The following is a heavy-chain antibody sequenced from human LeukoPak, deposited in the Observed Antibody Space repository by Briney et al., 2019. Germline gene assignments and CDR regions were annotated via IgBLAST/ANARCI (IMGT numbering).Heavy chain of an antibody. V-gene: IGHV3-11*01. Sequence: PGGSLRPSCAASGFTFSDYYMSWIRQAPGKGLEWVSYISSSGSTIYYADSVKGRFTISRDNAKNSLYLQMNSLRAEDTAVYYCARDQGKAVAGTSFDYWGQGTLVTVSS. J-gene: IGHJ4*02. D-gene: IGHD6-19*01. CDR2: ISSSGSTI. CDR1: GFTFSDYY. CDR3: ARDQGKAVAGTSFDY.